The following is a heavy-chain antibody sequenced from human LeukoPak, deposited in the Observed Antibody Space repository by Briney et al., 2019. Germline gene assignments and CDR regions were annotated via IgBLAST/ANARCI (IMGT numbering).Heavy chain of an antibody. CDR1: EFTFSSYG. V-gene: IGHV3-23*01. Sequence: SGGSLRLSCAASEFTFSSYGMSWVRQAPGKGLEWVSSISGSGGSTYYADSVKGRFTISRDNSKNTLYLQMNSLRAEDTAVYYCAKDKTYDDFWSGHDAFDVWGQGTMVTVSS. D-gene: IGHD3-3*01. J-gene: IGHJ3*01. CDR3: AKDKTYDDFWSGHDAFDV. CDR2: ISGSGGST.